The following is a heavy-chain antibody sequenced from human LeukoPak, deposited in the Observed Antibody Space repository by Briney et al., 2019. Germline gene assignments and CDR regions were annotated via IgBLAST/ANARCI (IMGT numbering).Heavy chain of an antibody. CDR3: ARNVVPAAVNYYYYGMDV. Sequence: GGSLRLSCAASGFTFSSYEMNWVRQAPGKGLEWVSHISSSGSTIYYADCVKGRFTISRDNAKNSLYLQMNSLRAEDTAVYYCARNVVPAAVNYYYYGMDVWGKGTTVTVSS. D-gene: IGHD2-2*01. V-gene: IGHV3-48*03. CDR2: ISSSGSTI. CDR1: GFTFSSYE. J-gene: IGHJ6*04.